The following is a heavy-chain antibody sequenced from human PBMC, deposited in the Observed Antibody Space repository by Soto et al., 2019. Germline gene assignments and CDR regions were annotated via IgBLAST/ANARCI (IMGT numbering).Heavy chain of an antibody. V-gene: IGHV3-9*01. J-gene: IGHJ4*02. Sequence: EVQLVESGGGFVQPGRSLRLSCTSSGFTFENYAMHWVRQAPGKGLEWVSSISWNRGTIGYADSVRGRFTISRDNAKNSLYLQMDSLRPEDTALYSCAKANLYSNFDHYFDYWGRGTMVTVS. D-gene: IGHD4-4*01. CDR3: AKANLYSNFDHYFDY. CDR1: GFTFENYA. CDR2: ISWNRGTI.